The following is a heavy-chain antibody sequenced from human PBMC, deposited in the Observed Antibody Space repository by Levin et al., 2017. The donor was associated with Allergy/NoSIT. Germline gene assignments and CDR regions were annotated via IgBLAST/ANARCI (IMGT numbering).Heavy chain of an antibody. V-gene: IGHV3-30*18. CDR2: ISYDGSNK. D-gene: IGHD3-10*01. J-gene: IGHJ5*02. CDR3: AKDPDSGSGSSHGGWFDP. Sequence: QTGESLKISCAASGFTFSSYGMHWVRQAPGKGLEWVAVISYDGSNKFYADSVKGRFTISRDNSKNTLFLQMNSLRAEDTAVYYCAKDPDSGSGSSHGGWFDPWGQGTLVTVSS. CDR1: GFTFSSYG.